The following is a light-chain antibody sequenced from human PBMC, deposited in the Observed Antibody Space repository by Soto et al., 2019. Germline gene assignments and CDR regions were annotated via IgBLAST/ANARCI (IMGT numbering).Light chain of an antibody. Sequence: QSVLTQPASVSGSPGQSITISCTGTSSDVGAFNFVSWYQQHPGKAPKLMIYDVRHRPSGVSDRFSGSKSGNTASLTIYGLQAGDEADYYCTSHTTTSPPVLFGGGTKLTVL. CDR1: SSDVGAFNF. J-gene: IGLJ2*01. CDR2: DVR. V-gene: IGLV2-14*03. CDR3: TSHTTTSPPVL.